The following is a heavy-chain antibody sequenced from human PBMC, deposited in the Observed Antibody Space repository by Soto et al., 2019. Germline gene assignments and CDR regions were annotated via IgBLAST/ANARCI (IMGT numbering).Heavy chain of an antibody. V-gene: IGHV4-59*01. D-gene: IGHD5-12*01. CDR3: ARDCVGSGDG. Sequence: QVQLQESGPGLVKPSETLSLTCTVSGGSISSYYWSWIRQPPGKRLEWIGYNYYSGSTNYNPSLRRRVTMSVDMYKNQFGLELRSVTAADTDVYYCARDCVGSGDGWGQGTLVTVSS. J-gene: IGHJ4*02. CDR2: NYYSGST. CDR1: GGSISSYY.